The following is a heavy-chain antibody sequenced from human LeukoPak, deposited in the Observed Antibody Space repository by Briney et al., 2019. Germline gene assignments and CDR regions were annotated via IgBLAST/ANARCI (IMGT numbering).Heavy chain of an antibody. D-gene: IGHD5-12*01. J-gene: IGHJ5*02. CDR2: ISSSSSYI. CDR1: GFTFSSYR. V-gene: IGHV3-21*01. Sequence: GGSLRLSCAAYGFTFSSYRMNWVRQAPGKGLEWVSSISSSSSYIYYADSVKGRFTISRDNAKNSLYLQMNSLRAEDTAVYYCAREWLRQVYNWLATWGQGTLVTVSS. CDR3: AREWLRQVYNWLAT.